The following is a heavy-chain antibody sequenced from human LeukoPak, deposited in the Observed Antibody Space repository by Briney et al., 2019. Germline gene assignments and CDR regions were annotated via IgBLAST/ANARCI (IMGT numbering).Heavy chain of an antibody. CDR2: FLPEIGKT. CDR3: AREPYSGSGSYYGY. D-gene: IGHD3-10*01. J-gene: IGHJ4*02. Sequence: ASVKVSCKFSGYSLNDGSIHWVRQAPAKGLEGRGGFLPEIGKTIYSQKFEGRVTITEDTSTDKPYMELTSLKSDDTAVYYRAREPYSGSGSYYGYWGQGNLVTVSS. V-gene: IGHV1-24*01. CDR1: GYSLNDGS.